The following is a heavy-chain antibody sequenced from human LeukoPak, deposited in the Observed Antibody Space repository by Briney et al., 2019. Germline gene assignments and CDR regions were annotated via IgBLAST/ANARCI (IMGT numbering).Heavy chain of an antibody. D-gene: IGHD1-26*01. CDR1: GGSVSTGRYY. J-gene: IGHJ4*02. V-gene: IGHV4-61*01. CDR3: ARGGTYNVLDY. CDR2: IYYSGDT. Sequence: SETLSLTCTVPGGSVSTGRYYWSWIRQPPGKGLEWIGYIYYSGDTNYNPSLKSRVTISVDTSTNQFFLKLTSVTAADTAVYYCARGGTYNVLDYWGQGTRVTVSS.